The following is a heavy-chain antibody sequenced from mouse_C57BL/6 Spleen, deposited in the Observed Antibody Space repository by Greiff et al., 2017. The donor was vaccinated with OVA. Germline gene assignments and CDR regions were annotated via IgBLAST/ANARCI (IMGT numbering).Heavy chain of an antibody. V-gene: IGHV1-82*01. Sequence: QVQLKESGPELVKPGASVKISCKASGYAFSSSWMNWVKQRPGKGLEWIGRIYPGDGDTNYNGKMKGKATLTADKSSRTAYMQLSSLTTEDSAVYFCARSGNYYGSGSAYWGQGTLVTVSA. D-gene: IGHD1-1*01. CDR1: GYAFSSSW. CDR3: ARSGNYYGSGSAY. J-gene: IGHJ3*01. CDR2: IYPGDGDT.